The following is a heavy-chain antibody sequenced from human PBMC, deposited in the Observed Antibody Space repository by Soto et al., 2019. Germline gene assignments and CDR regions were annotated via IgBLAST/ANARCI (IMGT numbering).Heavy chain of an antibody. V-gene: IGHV4-59*08. CDR2: IYDSGNT. CDR3: ARHAYRVASYFDY. CDR1: GGSISGYY. Sequence: SETLSLTCTVSGGSISGYYWSWIRQPPGKGLEWIAYIYDSGNTNYNPSLKSRVTISVDTSKKQFSLNLSSVTAADTAVYYCARHAYRVASYFDYWGQGTLVTVSS. D-gene: IGHD3-16*01. J-gene: IGHJ4*01.